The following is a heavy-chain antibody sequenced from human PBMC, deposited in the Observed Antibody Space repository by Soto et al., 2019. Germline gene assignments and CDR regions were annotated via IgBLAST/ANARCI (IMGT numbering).Heavy chain of an antibody. CDR2: ISSNSAYI. D-gene: IGHD6-13*01. V-gene: IGHV3-21*01. J-gene: IGHJ5*02. Sequence: GGSLRLSCAASGFTFRSFTMNWVRQAPGKGLEWVSTISSNSAYIYYTDALRGRFTISRDNAKNSLHLQMNRLRAEDTAVYYCTRDASRDSSARGWFDPWGPGTMVTLSS. CDR1: GFTFRSFT. CDR3: TRDASRDSSARGWFDP.